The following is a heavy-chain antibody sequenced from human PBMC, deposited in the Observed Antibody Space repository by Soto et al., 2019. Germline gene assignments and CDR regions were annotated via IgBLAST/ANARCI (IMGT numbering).Heavy chain of an antibody. CDR1: GGSISDYY. CDR2: IYYSGTT. CDR3: ARDRNPSQLFY. J-gene: IGHJ4*02. V-gene: IGHV4-59*01. Sequence: SETLSLTCTVSGGSISDYYWTWIRQPPGKGLEWIGHIYYSGTTNYNPSLESRVTISVDTSKNQFSLRLNSVTAADTAVYYCARDRNPSQLFYWGQGALVTVSS.